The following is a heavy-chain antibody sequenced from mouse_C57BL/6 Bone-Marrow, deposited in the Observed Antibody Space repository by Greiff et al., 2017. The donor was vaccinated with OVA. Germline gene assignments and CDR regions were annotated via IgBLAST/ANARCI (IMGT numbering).Heavy chain of an antibody. CDR2: IDPETGGT. CDR3: TRGDPDY. J-gene: IGHJ2*01. V-gene: IGHV1-15*01. Sequence: QVQLQQSGAELVRPGASVTLSCKASGYTFTDYEMHWVKQTPVHGLEWIGAIDPETGGTAYNQKFKGKAILTADKSSSTAYMELRSLTSEDSAVYYCTRGDPDYWGQGTTLTGSS. CDR1: GYTFTDYE. D-gene: IGHD3-3*01.